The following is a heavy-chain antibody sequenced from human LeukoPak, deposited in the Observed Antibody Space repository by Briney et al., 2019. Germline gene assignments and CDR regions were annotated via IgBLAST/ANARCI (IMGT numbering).Heavy chain of an antibody. CDR3: ARVGYYESSGYYEY. CDR1: GYTLTDYY. V-gene: IGHV1-2*06. CDR2: INPNSGGT. J-gene: IGHJ4*02. D-gene: IGHD3-22*01. Sequence: ASVKVSCKASGYTLTDYYMHWVRQAPGQGLEWMGRINPNSGGTNYAQKFQGRVTMSRDTSISTVYMELSRLRSDDTAVYYCARVGYYESSGYYEYWGQGTLVTVSS.